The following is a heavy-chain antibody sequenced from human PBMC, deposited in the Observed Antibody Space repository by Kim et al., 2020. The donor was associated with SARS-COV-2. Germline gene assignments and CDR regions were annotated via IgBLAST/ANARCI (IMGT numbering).Heavy chain of an antibody. D-gene: IGHD2-2*01. CDR1: GFTFSSYG. Sequence: GGSLRLSCAASGFTFSSYGMHWVRQAPGKGLEWVAVISYDGSNKYYADSVKGRFTISRDNSKNTLYLQMNSLRAEDTAVYYCGAYCSSTSCPDAFDIWGQGTMVTVSS. J-gene: IGHJ3*02. CDR3: GAYCSSTSCPDAFDI. V-gene: IGHV3-33*05. CDR2: ISYDGSNK.